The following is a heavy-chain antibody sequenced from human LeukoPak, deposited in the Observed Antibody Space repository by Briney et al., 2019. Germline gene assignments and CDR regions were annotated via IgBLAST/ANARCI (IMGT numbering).Heavy chain of an antibody. CDR2: ISYDGSNK. J-gene: IGHJ5*02. Sequence: PGGSLRLSCAASGFIFSSYAMHWVRQAPGKGLEWVAVISYDGSNKYYADSVKGRFTISRDNSKNTLYLQMNSLRAEDTAVYYCARDGRGQLERWGNWFDPWGQGTLVSVSS. CDR1: GFIFSSYA. CDR3: ARDGRGQLERWGNWFDP. D-gene: IGHD1-1*01. V-gene: IGHV3-30*04.